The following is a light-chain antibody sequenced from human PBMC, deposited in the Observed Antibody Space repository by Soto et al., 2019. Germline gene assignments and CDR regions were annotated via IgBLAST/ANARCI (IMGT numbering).Light chain of an antibody. CDR1: QTISSW. Sequence: DIQMTQSPSTLSGSVGDRVTITCRASQTISSWLAWYQQKPGKAPKLLIYKASTLKSGVPSRFSGSGSGTEFTLTISSLQPDDFAVYYCQQRSNWPMSTFGQGTRLEIK. J-gene: IGKJ5*01. CDR3: QQRSNWPMST. V-gene: IGKV1-5*03. CDR2: KAS.